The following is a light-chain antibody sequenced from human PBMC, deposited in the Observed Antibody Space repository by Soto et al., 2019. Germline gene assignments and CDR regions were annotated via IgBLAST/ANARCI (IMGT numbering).Light chain of an antibody. Sequence: QSALTQPASVSGSPEQSITISCTGTSSDVGGYNYVSWYQQHPGKAPKLMIYDVSNRPSGVSNRFSGSKSGNTASLTISGLQAEDEADYYCSSYTSSSTLVVFGTGTKPTVL. V-gene: IGLV2-14*01. CDR2: DVS. CDR3: SSYTSSSTLVV. CDR1: SSDVGGYNY. J-gene: IGLJ1*01.